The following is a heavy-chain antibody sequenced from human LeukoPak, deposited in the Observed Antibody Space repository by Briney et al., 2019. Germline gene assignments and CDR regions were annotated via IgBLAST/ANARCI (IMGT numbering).Heavy chain of an antibody. V-gene: IGHV1-46*01. CDR2: INPSGGST. Sequence: GASVKVSCKASGYTFTSYYMHWVRQAPGQGLEWMGIINPSGGSTSYAQKFQGRVTMTRDTSTSTVYMELSSLRSEDTAVYYCAGSLVGARFDIWGQGTMVTVSS. J-gene: IGHJ3*02. CDR3: AGSLVGARFDI. D-gene: IGHD1-26*01. CDR1: GYTFTSYY.